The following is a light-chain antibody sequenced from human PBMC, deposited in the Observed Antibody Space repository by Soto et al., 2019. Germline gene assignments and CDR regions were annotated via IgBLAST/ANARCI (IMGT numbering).Light chain of an antibody. CDR3: MQAIDIPWT. Sequence: ILMTQTPLSLSIIPGQTASIYCKSSQSLLHSDGKTYFYWYVQKAGQAPQPLIYEVSNRFSGVPERFSGSGSRTDFTLKISRVEADDVGIYYCMQAIDIPWTFGQGTKVDIK. J-gene: IGKJ1*01. CDR2: EVS. V-gene: IGKV2-29*03. CDR1: QSLLHSDGKTY.